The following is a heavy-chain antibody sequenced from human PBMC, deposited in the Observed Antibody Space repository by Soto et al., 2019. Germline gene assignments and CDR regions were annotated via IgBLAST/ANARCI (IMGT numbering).Heavy chain of an antibody. V-gene: IGHV5-10-1*01. Sequence: ISFTGFGYTFTTFWISWVRQMPGKGLEWMGRIDPRDSYVNYSPSFQGHVTISLDKSISTAYLQWGSLKASDTAMYYCARLFCSTTTCDSWFDPWGQGTLVTVSS. CDR3: ARLFCSTTTCDSWFDP. CDR1: GYTFTTFW. CDR2: IDPRDSYV. J-gene: IGHJ5*02. D-gene: IGHD2-2*01.